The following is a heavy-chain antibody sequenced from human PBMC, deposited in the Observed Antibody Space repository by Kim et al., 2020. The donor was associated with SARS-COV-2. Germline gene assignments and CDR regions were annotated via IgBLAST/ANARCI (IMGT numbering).Heavy chain of an antibody. Sequence: SVKVSCKASGGTFSSYAISWVRQAPGQGLEWMGGIIPIFGTANYAQKFQGRVTITADESTSTAYMELSSLRSEDTAVYYCARDNLGYSGYDPRDYYYYGMDVWGQGTTVTVSS. D-gene: IGHD5-12*01. CDR1: GGTFSSYA. J-gene: IGHJ6*02. CDR2: IIPIFGTA. CDR3: ARDNLGYSGYDPRDYYYYGMDV. V-gene: IGHV1-69*13.